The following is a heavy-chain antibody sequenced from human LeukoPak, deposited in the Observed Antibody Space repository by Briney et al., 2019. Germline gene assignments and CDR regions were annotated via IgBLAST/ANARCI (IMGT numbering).Heavy chain of an antibody. CDR3: ARRAAYSSSWSSFDY. V-gene: IGHV4-34*01. Sequence: SETLSLTCAVYGGPFSGYYWSWIRQPPGKGLEWIGEINHSGSTNYNPSLKSRVTISVDTSKNQFSLKLSSVTAADTAVYYCARRAAYSSSWSSFDYWGQGTLVTVSS. D-gene: IGHD6-13*01. CDR1: GGPFSGYY. J-gene: IGHJ4*02. CDR2: INHSGST.